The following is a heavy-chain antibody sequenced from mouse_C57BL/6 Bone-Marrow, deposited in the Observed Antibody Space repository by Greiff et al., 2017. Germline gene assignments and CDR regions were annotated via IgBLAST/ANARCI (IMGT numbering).Heavy chain of an antibody. Sequence: VQLQQSGAELVRPGASVKLSCTASGFNIKDDYMHWVKQRPEQGLEWIGWIDPENGDTEYASKFQGKATIPADTSSNTTYLQLRSLTSEDTAVCYCTISNYDYFDYWGQGTTLTVSS. J-gene: IGHJ2*01. CDR2: IDPENGDT. CDR3: TISNYDYFDY. D-gene: IGHD2-5*01. V-gene: IGHV14-4*01. CDR1: GFNIKDDY.